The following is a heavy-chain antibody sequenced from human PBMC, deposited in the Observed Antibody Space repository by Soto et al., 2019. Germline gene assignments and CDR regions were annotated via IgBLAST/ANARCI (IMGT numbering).Heavy chain of an antibody. CDR3: ARARGYSYANPEPHLYYYYGMDV. CDR1: GFTFSSYA. J-gene: IGHJ6*02. D-gene: IGHD5-18*01. V-gene: IGHV3-30-3*01. CDR2: ISYDGSNK. Sequence: GGSLRLSCAASGFTFSSYAMHWVRQAPGKGLEWVAVISYDGSNKYYADSVKGRFTISRDNSKNTLYLQMNSLRAEDTAVYYCARARGYSYANPEPHLYYYYGMDVWGQGTTVTVSS.